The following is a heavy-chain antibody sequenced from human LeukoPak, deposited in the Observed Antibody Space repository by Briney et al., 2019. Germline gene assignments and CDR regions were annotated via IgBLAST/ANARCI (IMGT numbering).Heavy chain of an antibody. Sequence: GGSLRLSCAASGFTVSSNYMSWVRQAPGKGLEWVSVIYSGGSTHYADSVKGRFTISRDNSKNTLYLQMNSLGAEDTAVYYCARLYCSGGSCYLDYWGQGTLVTVSS. CDR1: GFTVSSNY. J-gene: IGHJ4*02. D-gene: IGHD2-15*01. CDR2: IYSGGST. V-gene: IGHV3-53*01. CDR3: ARLYCSGGSCYLDY.